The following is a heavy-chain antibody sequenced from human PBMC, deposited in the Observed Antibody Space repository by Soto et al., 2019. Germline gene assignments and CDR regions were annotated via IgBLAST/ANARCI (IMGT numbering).Heavy chain of an antibody. CDR3: ASMTTVTTDFDY. CDR1: GDSISSSSYY. CDR2: IYYSGST. V-gene: IGHV4-39*01. J-gene: IGHJ4*02. D-gene: IGHD4-17*01. Sequence: SETLSLTCTVSGDSISSSSYYWGWIRQPPGKGLEWIGSIYYSGSTYYNPSLKSRVTISVDTSKNQFSLKLSSVTAADTAVYYCASMTTVTTDFDYWGQGTLVTVSS.